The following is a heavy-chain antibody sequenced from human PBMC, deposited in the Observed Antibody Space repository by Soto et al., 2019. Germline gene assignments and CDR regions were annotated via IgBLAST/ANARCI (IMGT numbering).Heavy chain of an antibody. CDR2: IYYSGST. CDR3: ARVTSYDFWSGYYTGLYNWFDP. D-gene: IGHD3-3*01. V-gene: IGHV4-59*01. J-gene: IGHJ5*02. Sequence: SETLSLTCTVSGGSISSYYWSWIRQPPGKGLEWIGYIYYSGSTNYNPSLKSRVTISVDTSKNQSSLKLSSVTAADTAVYYCARVTSYDFWSGYYTGLYNWFDPWGQGTLLTVSS. CDR1: GGSISSYY.